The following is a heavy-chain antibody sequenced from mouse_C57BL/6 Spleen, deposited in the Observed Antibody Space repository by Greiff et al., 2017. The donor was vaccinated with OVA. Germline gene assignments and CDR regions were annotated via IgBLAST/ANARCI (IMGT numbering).Heavy chain of an antibody. CDR3: ARHDYDRDYAMDY. D-gene: IGHD2-4*01. J-gene: IGHJ4*01. CDR1: GYAFSSSW. V-gene: IGHV1-82*01. CDR2: IYPGDGDT. Sequence: VQLQQSGPELVKPGASVKISCKASGYAFSSSWMNWVKQRPGKGLEWIGRIYPGDGDTNYNGKFKGKATLTADKSSSTAYMQLSSLTSEDSAVYFCARHDYDRDYAMDYWGQGTSVTVSS.